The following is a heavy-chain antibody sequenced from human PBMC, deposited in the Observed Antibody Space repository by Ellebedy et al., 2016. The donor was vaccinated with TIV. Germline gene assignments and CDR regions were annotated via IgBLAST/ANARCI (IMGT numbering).Heavy chain of an antibody. J-gene: IGHJ4*02. CDR1: GYSFTSYW. Sequence: GESLKISCKGSGYSFTSYWIGWVRQMPGKGLEWMGIIYPGDSDTRYSPSFQGQVTISADKSISTAYLQWSSLKASDTAMYYCARGVVPAAMQGVVISGTAVAGLFDYWGQGTLVTVSS. V-gene: IGHV5-51*01. D-gene: IGHD2-2*01. CDR2: IYPGDSDT. CDR3: ARGVVPAAMQGVVISGTAVAGLFDY.